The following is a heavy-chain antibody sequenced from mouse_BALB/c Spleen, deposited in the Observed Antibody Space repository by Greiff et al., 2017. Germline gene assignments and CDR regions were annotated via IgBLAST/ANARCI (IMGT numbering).Heavy chain of an antibody. CDR2: IWSGGST. J-gene: IGHJ3*01. Sequence: VQLQQSGPGLVQPSQSLSITCTVSGFSLTSYGVHWVRQSPGKGLEWLGVIWSGGSTDYNAAFISRLSISKDNSKSQVFFKMNSLQANDTAIYYCAIYGNQAWFAYWGQGTLVTVSA. V-gene: IGHV2-2*02. D-gene: IGHD2-1*01. CDR3: AIYGNQAWFAY. CDR1: GFSLTSYG.